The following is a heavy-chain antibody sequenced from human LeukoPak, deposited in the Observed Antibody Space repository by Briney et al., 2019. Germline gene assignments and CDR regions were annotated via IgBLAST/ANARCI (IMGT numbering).Heavy chain of an antibody. V-gene: IGHV3-21*01. CDR1: GFTFSSYS. J-gene: IGHJ3*01. D-gene: IGHD3-16*01. CDR2: ISSSSSYI. Sequence: GASVKVSCKASGFTFSSYSMNWVRQAPGKGLEWVSSISSSSSYIYYADSVKGRFTISRDNAKNSLYLQMNSLRAEDTAVYYCARDRRVGGTYPDAFDVWGQGTVVTVSS. CDR3: ARDRRVGGTYPDAFDV.